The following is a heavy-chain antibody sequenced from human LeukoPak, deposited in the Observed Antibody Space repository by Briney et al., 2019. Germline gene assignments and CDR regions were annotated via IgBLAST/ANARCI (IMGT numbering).Heavy chain of an antibody. CDR1: GASVSRRSYF. D-gene: IGHD2-2*01. CDR2: IYYNGAT. V-gene: IGHV4-39*06. Sequence: SETLSLTCAVSGASVSRRSYFWGWIRQPPGEGPEGLGSIYYNGATYYNPSLKSRVTITLDTSKNQFTLTVTSVTVPDTALYFCASRSVVSPTGIETWFDSWGQGTLVTVSS. J-gene: IGHJ5*01. CDR3: ASRSVVSPTGIETWFDS.